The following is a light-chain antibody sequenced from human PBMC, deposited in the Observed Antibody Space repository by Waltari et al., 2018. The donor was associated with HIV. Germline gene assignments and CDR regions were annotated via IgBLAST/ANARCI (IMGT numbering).Light chain of an antibody. CDR2: YND. J-gene: IGLJ2*01. CDR3: AAWDDSLNGVV. CDR1: SSNIGNNG. V-gene: IGLV1-36*01. Sequence: QSVLTQPPSVSGAPRKRVTISCSGGSSNIGNNGVTWYQQIPGRPPKLLIHYNDLLPSGVSDRFSGSKSGTSASLGISGLQSEDEATYFCAAWDDSLNGVVFGGGTRLTVL.